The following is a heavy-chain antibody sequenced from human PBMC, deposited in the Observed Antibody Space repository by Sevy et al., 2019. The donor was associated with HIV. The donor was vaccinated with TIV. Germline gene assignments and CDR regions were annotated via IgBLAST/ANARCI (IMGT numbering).Heavy chain of an antibody. CDR2: IKQDGSEE. CDR1: GFTFSSYW. J-gene: IGHJ4*02. CDR3: AREDGDYYDSSGPRGHFDY. Sequence: GGSLRLSCAASGFTFSSYWMSWVRQAPGKGLEWVANIKQDGSEEDHVDSVKGRFTISRDNAKKSLYLQMNSLRAEDTAVYYCAREDGDYYDSSGPRGHFDYWGQGTLVTVSS. D-gene: IGHD3-22*01. V-gene: IGHV3-7*01.